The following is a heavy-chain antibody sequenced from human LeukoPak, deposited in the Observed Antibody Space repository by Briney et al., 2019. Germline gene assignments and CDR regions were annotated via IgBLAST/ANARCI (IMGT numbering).Heavy chain of an antibody. V-gene: IGHV3-30*04. CDR3: ARDDIIVGATTLDY. J-gene: IGHJ4*02. D-gene: IGHD1-26*01. CDR1: GFIFSTYA. Sequence: GGSLRLSCEASGFIFSTYAMHWIRHAPGKGLEWLAVISSDGSNKYHVDSVKGRFTISRDNSKNTLYLEMDSVRLGDTAVYYCARDDIIVGATTLDYWGQGTLVTVSS. CDR2: ISSDGSNK.